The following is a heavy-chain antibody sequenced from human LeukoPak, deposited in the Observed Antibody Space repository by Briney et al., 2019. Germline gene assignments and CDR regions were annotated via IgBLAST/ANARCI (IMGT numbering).Heavy chain of an antibody. V-gene: IGHV4-59*01. D-gene: IGHD6-19*01. J-gene: IGHJ4*02. CDR1: GGSISSYY. CDR2: IYYSGST. Sequence: SETLSLTCTVSGGSISSYYWSWIQQPPGKGLEWIGYIYYSGSTNYNPSLKSRVTISVDTSKNQFSLKLSSVTAADTAVYYCAYSSGSTFDYWGQGTLVTVSS. CDR3: AYSSGSTFDY.